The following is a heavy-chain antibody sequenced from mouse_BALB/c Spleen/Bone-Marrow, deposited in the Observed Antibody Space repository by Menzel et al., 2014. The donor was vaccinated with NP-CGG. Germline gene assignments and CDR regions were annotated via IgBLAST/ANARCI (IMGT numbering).Heavy chain of an antibody. Sequence: EVQLQQSGPELVKPGASVKASCKASGYAFTSYNMYWVKQSHGKSLEWIGHIDPYNGGTSYNQKFKGKATLTVDKSSSTAYMNLNSLTSEDSAVYYCARENYGSSPAYWGQGTLVTVSA. J-gene: IGHJ3*01. CDR1: GYAFTSYN. V-gene: IGHV1S135*01. D-gene: IGHD1-1*01. CDR3: ARENYGSSPAY. CDR2: IDPYNGGT.